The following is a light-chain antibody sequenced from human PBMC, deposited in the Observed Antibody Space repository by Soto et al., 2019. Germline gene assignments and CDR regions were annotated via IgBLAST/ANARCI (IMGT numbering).Light chain of an antibody. J-gene: IGKJ1*01. V-gene: IGKV1-12*01. CDR1: RDISNS. Sequence: ITQPPSSVSACVGDTLTMTCLTSRDISNSLAWYQQTPGKAPKLILSGDYSLNSGVQSRFSGGGAGNEFTITISSMQPEDFESYYYKESRAFRGNFGQGTKVDIK. CDR3: KESRAFRGN. CDR2: GDY.